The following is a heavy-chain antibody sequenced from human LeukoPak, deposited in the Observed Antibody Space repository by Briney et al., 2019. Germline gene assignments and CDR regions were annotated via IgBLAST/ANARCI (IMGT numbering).Heavy chain of an antibody. CDR1: GFTFSNYW. D-gene: IGHD2-21*02. V-gene: IGHV3-7*01. CDR2: IKQDGSEK. J-gene: IGHJ4*02. Sequence: GGSLRLSCAASGFTFSNYWMSWVRQAPGKGLEWVANIKQDGSEKYYVDSVKGRFTISRDNAKNSLYLQMNSLRAEDTAVYYCARDPRLNCGGDCYSLYYFDYWGQGTLVTVSS. CDR3: ARDPRLNCGGDCYSLYYFDY.